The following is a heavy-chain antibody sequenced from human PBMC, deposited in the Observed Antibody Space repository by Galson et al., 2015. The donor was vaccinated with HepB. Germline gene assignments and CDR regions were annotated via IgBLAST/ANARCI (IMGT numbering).Heavy chain of an antibody. CDR2: IWYDGSNK. J-gene: IGHJ2*01. CDR1: GFTFSSYG. Sequence: SLRLSCAASGFTFSSYGMHWVRQAPGKGLEWVAVIWYDGSNKYYADSVKGRFTISSDNSKNTLYLQMNSLRAEDTAVYYCARDGYSSSWYVRYFDLWGRGTLVTVSS. V-gene: IGHV3-33*08. D-gene: IGHD6-13*01. CDR3: ARDGYSSSWYVRYFDL.